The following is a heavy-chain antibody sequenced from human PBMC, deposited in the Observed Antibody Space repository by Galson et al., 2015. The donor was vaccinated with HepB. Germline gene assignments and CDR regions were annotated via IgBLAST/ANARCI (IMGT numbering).Heavy chain of an antibody. D-gene: IGHD2-15*01. CDR1: GYTFTTYA. CDR2: INVGNGNT. CDR3: ARRRTCSGGNCFSGRDYFDY. V-gene: IGHV1-3*01. J-gene: IGHJ4*02. Sequence: SVKVSCKASGYTFTTYAMHWVRQAPGQRPEWMGWINVGNGNTKYSQKFQGRVTITRDTSASTAYMELSSLRSEDTAVYYCARRRTCSGGNCFSGRDYFDYWGQGTLVTVSS.